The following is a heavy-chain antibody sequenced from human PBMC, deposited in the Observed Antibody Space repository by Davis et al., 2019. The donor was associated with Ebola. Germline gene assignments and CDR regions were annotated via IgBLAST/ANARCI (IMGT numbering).Heavy chain of an antibody. CDR2: IYYSGST. Sequence: SETLSLTCTVSGGSISNSDFNYWGWIRQPPGKGLEWIGSIYYSGSTYYKPSLKSRVTISVDTSKNQFSLKLSSVAAADTAVYYCAKDGWAYSYGTDYWGQGTLVTVSS. J-gene: IGHJ4*02. D-gene: IGHD5-18*01. CDR3: AKDGWAYSYGTDY. V-gene: IGHV4-39*02. CDR1: GGSISNSDFNY.